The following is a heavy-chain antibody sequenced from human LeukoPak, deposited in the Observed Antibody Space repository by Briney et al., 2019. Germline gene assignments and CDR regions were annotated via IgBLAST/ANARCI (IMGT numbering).Heavy chain of an antibody. CDR2: ISSSGVTV. V-gene: IGHV3-48*02. CDR1: GFTFSTYD. CDR3: ARGRTSWYFDY. Sequence: GGSLRLSCAASGFTFSTYDMNWVRQAPGKGLEWISFISSSGVTVHYADSVKGRFTISRDNAKNSLSLQMNSLRDEDTAVCYCARGRTSWYFDYWGQGALVTVSS. D-gene: IGHD2-2*01. J-gene: IGHJ4*02.